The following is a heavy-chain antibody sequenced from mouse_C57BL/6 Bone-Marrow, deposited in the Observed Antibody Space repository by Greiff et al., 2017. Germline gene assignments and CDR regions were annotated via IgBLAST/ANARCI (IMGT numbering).Heavy chain of an antibody. J-gene: IGHJ4*01. V-gene: IGHV1-64*01. D-gene: IGHD2-4*01. Sequence: QVQLQQPGAELVKPGASVKLSCKASGYTFTNYWMHWVKQRPGQGLEWIGMMHPNGGSPDYNEKFKSEATLSVAKSSRTAYMELSSLTSEDSAVYYCARSYEYDDYTMDDWGEGTSVTDSS. CDR3: ARSYEYDDYTMDD. CDR2: MHPNGGSP. CDR1: GYTFTNYW.